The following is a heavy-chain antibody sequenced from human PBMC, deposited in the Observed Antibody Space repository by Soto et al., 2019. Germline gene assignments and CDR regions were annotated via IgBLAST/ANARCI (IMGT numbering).Heavy chain of an antibody. Sequence: PSETLSLTCTVSGGSISSYYWSWIRQPPGKGLEWIGYIYYSGSTNYNPSLKSRVTISVDTSKNQSSLKLSSVTAADTAVYYCARGYSRSWHYFDYWGQGTLVTVSS. CDR3: ARGYSRSWHYFDY. D-gene: IGHD6-13*01. CDR1: GGSISSYY. J-gene: IGHJ4*02. V-gene: IGHV4-59*01. CDR2: IYYSGST.